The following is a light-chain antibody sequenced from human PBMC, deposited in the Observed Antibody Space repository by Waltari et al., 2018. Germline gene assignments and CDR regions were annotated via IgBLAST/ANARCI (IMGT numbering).Light chain of an antibody. CDR2: STS. Sequence: EIVLTQSPGTLSLSPGDGATLSCRASQSSGASLAWYQQQPGQAPRLLIYSTSSRAPGIPDRFSGSGSGTDFTLTISRLEPEDFAVYYCQQYARSPPTFGQGTKVAI. CDR1: QSSGAS. CDR3: QQYARSPPT. V-gene: IGKV3-20*01. J-gene: IGKJ1*01.